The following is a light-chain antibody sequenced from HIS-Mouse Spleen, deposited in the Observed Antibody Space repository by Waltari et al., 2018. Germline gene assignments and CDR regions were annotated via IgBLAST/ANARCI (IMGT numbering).Light chain of an antibody. CDR1: RSYVGSYTL. Sequence: QSALTQPASVSGSPGQSITISCMCTRSYVGSYTLISWYQQHPGKAPKLIIYEGSKRPSGVSNRFSGSKSGNTASLTISGLQAEDEADYYCCSYAGSSTWVFGGGTKLTVL. V-gene: IGLV2-23*01. CDR2: EGS. CDR3: CSYAGSSTWV. J-gene: IGLJ3*02.